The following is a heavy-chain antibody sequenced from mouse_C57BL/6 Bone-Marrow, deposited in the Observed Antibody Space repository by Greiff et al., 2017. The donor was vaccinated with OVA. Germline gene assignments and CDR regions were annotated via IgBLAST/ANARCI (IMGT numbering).Heavy chain of an antibody. CDR3: VRVYYDYEGYFDY. Sequence: EVMLVESGGGLVQPKGSLTLSCAASGFSFNTYAMNWVRQAPGKGLEWVARIRSKSNNDATYYADSVKDRFTISRDDSESMLYLQMNNLKTEDTAMYYCVRVYYDYEGYFDYWGQGTTLTVSS. CDR1: GFSFNTYA. V-gene: IGHV10-1*01. D-gene: IGHD2-4*01. J-gene: IGHJ2*01. CDR2: IRSKSNNDAT.